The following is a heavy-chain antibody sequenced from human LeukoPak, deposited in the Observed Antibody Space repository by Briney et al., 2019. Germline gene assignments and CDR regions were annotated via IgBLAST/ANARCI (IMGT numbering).Heavy chain of an antibody. CDR2: IYYSGST. CDR3: AREGIYYYDSSGYPGAFDI. CDR1: GGSISSYY. D-gene: IGHD3-22*01. V-gene: IGHV4-59*01. J-gene: IGHJ3*02. Sequence: SETLSLTRTVSGGSISSYYWSWIRQPPGKGLEWIGYIYYSGSTNYNPSLKSRVTISVDTSKNQFSLKLSSVTAADTAVYYCAREGIYYYDSSGYPGAFDIWGQGTMVTVSS.